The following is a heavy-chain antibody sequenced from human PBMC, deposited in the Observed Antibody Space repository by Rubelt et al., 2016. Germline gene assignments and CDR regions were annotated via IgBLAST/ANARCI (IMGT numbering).Heavy chain of an antibody. CDR2: IKSDGSEK. D-gene: IGHD3-16*01. CDR1: GFTFNQNW. Sequence: EVHLLESGGGLVQPGGSLRLSCAASGFTFNQNWMSWVRQAPGKGLEWVADIKSDGSEKYYVDSVKGRFTISRDDPKNSVYLQMDGLGAEDTAVDYCARGHYGRDYWGQGTLVTVSS. CDR3: ARGHYGRDY. J-gene: IGHJ4*02. V-gene: IGHV3-7*04.